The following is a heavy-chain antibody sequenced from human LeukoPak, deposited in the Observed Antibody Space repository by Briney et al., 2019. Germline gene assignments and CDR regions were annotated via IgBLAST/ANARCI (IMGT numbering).Heavy chain of an antibody. D-gene: IGHD3-9*01. CDR1: GFTFSSYG. Sequence: GGSLRLSCAASGFTFSSYGMHWVRQAPGKGLEWVAVISYDGGHKYYADSVKGRFTISRDNSKNTLYLQMDSLRAEDTAVYYCAKDLFYDILTGYFDYWGHGTLVTVS. V-gene: IGHV3-30*18. CDR2: ISYDGGHK. CDR3: AKDLFYDILTGYFDY. J-gene: IGHJ4*01.